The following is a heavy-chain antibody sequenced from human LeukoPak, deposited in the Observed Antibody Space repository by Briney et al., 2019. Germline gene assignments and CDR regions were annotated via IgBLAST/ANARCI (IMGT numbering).Heavy chain of an antibody. CDR3: ARGVYAFDI. CDR2: IKEDESEK. Sequence: GGSLRLSCVASGLPFSAYAMSWVRQAPGKGLEWVANIKEDESEKYYVDAVKGRFTISRDNAKNSVFLQMNSLRVEDTAVYYCARGVYAFDIWGQGTMVTVSS. D-gene: IGHD5/OR15-5a*01. J-gene: IGHJ3*02. CDR1: GLPFSAYA. V-gene: IGHV3-7*01.